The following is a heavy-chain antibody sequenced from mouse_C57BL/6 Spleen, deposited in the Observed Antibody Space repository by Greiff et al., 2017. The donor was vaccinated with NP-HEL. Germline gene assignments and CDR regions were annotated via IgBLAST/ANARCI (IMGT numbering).Heavy chain of an antibody. CDR3: ARDYYGSSYDAMDY. CDR2: ISDGGSYT. D-gene: IGHD1-1*01. V-gene: IGHV5-4*01. CDR1: GFTFSSYA. Sequence: EVQLVESGGGLVKPGGSLKLSCAASGFTFSSYAMSWVRQTPEKRLEWVATISDGGSYTYYPDNVKGRFTISRDNAKNNLYLQMSHLKSEDTAMYYCARDYYGSSYDAMDYWGQGTSVTVSS. J-gene: IGHJ4*01.